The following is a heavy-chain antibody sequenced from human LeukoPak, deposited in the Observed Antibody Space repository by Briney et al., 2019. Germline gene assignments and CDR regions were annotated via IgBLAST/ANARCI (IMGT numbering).Heavy chain of an antibody. D-gene: IGHD5-24*01. J-gene: IGHJ4*02. CDR3: AKVARRDRFDY. Sequence: GGSLRLTCAASGFTFSSYAMSWVSQAPGKGLEWVSAISGSGGSTYYADSVKGRFTISGDNSKNTLYLQMNSLRAEDTAVYYCAKVARRDRFDYWGQGTLLSVSS. CDR2: ISGSGGST. CDR1: GFTFSSYA. V-gene: IGHV3-23*01.